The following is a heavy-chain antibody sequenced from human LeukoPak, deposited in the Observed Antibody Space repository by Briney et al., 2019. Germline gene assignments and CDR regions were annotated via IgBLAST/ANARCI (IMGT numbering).Heavy chain of an antibody. CDR3: ANQYYYGSGSYYAGTN. Sequence: GGSLRLSCAASGFTFSSYAMSWVRQAPGKGLEWVSAISGSGGSTYYADSVKGRFTISRDNSKNTLYLQMNSLRAEDTAVYYCANQYYYGSGSYYAGTNWGQGTLVTVSS. J-gene: IGHJ4*02. CDR2: ISGSGGST. CDR1: GFTFSSYA. V-gene: IGHV3-23*01. D-gene: IGHD3-10*01.